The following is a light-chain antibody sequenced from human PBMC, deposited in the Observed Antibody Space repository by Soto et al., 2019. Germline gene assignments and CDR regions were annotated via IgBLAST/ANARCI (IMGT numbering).Light chain of an antibody. CDR2: GAS. Sequence: IVLTQSPNTLSVSPGDRATLSCRASPGITSAFLAWYQQKPGQAPRLLIYGASTRATGIPDRFTGSGSGTDFTLTISRLEPEDFAVYYCQQRSNWPPWTFGQGTKVEIK. J-gene: IGKJ1*01. CDR1: PGITSAF. CDR3: QQRSNWPPWT. V-gene: IGKV3D-20*02.